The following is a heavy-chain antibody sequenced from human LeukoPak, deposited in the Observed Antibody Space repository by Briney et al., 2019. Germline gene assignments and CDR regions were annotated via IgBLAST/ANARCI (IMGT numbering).Heavy chain of an antibody. CDR1: GFTFSDYY. CDR2: ISSSGTTI. D-gene: IGHD3-3*01. V-gene: IGHV3-11*01. Sequence: GGSLRLSCAASGFTFSDYYMSWIRQAPGKGLKWLSYISSSGTTIYYADSVKGRFTISRDNSKNTLYLQMNSLRAEDTAVYYCAKEPLPPYDFWSGYWDYWGQGTLVTVSS. J-gene: IGHJ4*02. CDR3: AKEPLPPYDFWSGYWDY.